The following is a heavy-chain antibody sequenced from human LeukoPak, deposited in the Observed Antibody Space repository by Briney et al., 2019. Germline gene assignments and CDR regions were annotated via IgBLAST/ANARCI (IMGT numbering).Heavy chain of an antibody. Sequence: PGGSLRLSCAASGFTFSSYNMNWVRQAPGKGLEWVSSISSSSSHIYYADSVKGRFTISRDNAKNSVYLQMNSLRAEDTAVYYCARAPYDILTGYSPYYFDSWGQGTLVSVSS. D-gene: IGHD3-9*01. CDR3: ARAPYDILTGYSPYYFDS. J-gene: IGHJ4*02. CDR2: ISSSSSHI. V-gene: IGHV3-21*06. CDR1: GFTFSSYN.